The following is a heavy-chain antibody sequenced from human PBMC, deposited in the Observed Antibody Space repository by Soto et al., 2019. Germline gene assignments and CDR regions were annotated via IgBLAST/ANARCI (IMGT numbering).Heavy chain of an antibody. CDR2: IRYDGSNI. D-gene: IGHD1-26*01. V-gene: IGHV3-33*01. Sequence: QVQLVESGGGVVQPGRSLRLSCAASGFTFSGLGMHWVRQAPGKGLEWVAVIRYDGSNIYYADAVKGRFTISRDNSKYTLYLQMNSLSADDTAVYYCARDGVGHTTFFGYFDYWGQGTLVTVSS. CDR3: ARDGVGHTTFFGYFDY. CDR1: GFTFSGLG. J-gene: IGHJ4*02.